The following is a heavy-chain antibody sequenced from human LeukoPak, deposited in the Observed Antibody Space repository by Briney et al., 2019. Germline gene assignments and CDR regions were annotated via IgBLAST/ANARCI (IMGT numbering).Heavy chain of an antibody. CDR2: IYHSGST. CDR3: ARRGDGDPAYFDY. Sequence: SETLSLTCTVSGGSISSGGYYWSWIRQPPGKGLEWIGYIYHSGSTYYNPSLKSRVTISVDRSKNQFSLKLSSVTAADTAVYYCARRGDGDPAYFDYWGQGTPVTVSS. D-gene: IGHD5-24*01. J-gene: IGHJ4*02. V-gene: IGHV4-30-2*01. CDR1: GGSISSGGYY.